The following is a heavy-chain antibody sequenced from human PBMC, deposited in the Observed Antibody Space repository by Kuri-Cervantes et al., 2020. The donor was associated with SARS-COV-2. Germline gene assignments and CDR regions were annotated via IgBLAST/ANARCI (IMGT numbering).Heavy chain of an antibody. V-gene: IGHV4-4*07. Sequence: SETLSLTCSVSGGSISNYFWIWIRQSAGKGLEWIGRVYSSGDANYSPSLKSRVTMSVATSKNQFSLKLNSVTAADTAVYYCTGGIFGIFIRDWGQGILVTVSS. J-gene: IGHJ4*01. CDR2: VYSSGDA. CDR3: TGGIFGIFIRD. CDR1: GGSISNYF. D-gene: IGHD3-3*01.